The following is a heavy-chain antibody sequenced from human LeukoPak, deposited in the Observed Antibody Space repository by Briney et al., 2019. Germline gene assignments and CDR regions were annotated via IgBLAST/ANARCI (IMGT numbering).Heavy chain of an antibody. CDR1: GGPINSDY. CDR2: ISYTGST. J-gene: IGHJ4*02. V-gene: IGHV4-59*08. D-gene: IGHD3-16*01. CDR3: ARHGGVIVAYYFDY. Sequence: PSETLSLTCTVSGGPINSDYWNWIRQPPGKGLEWVGYISYTGSTNYNPTLESRLPISLTTPKNQFSLNLSAVAATATALFSFARHGGVIVAYYFDYWGQGTLVTVSS.